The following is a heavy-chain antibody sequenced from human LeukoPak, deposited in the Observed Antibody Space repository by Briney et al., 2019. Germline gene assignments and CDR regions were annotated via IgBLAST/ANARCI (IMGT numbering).Heavy chain of an antibody. V-gene: IGHV3-33*01. Sequence: PGGSLRLSCAASGFTFSSYGMHWVRQAPGKGLEWVAVIWFDGSQKYYADSVKGRFTISRDNSKNTLYLQMDSLRADDTAVYYCARYYGTISSYDYWGQGTLVTDSS. CDR2: IWFDGSQK. J-gene: IGHJ4*02. D-gene: IGHD3-3*01. CDR1: GFTFSSYG. CDR3: ARYYGTISSYDY.